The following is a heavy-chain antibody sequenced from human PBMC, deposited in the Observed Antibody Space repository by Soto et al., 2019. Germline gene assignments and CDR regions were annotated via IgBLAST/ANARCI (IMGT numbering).Heavy chain of an antibody. CDR2: IPHDGAFK. J-gene: IGHJ4*02. CDR1: GFSFSSYG. D-gene: IGHD6-13*01. Sequence: QRHLVESGGGVVQPGRSLRLSCAASGFSFSSYGMHWIRQAPGKGLEWVAVIPHDGAFKDYADSVKGRFTISRDNSENTLFLEMNSLGPSDTAVYYCAKDYGPKAPYPYSNTHTDFWGQGTRVTVSS. CDR3: AKDYGPKAPYPYSNTHTDF. V-gene: IGHV3-30*18.